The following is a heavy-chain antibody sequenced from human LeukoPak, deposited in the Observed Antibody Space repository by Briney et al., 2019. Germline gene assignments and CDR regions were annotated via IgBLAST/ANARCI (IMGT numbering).Heavy chain of an antibody. J-gene: IGHJ3*02. CDR1: GFTVSSNY. D-gene: IGHD3-9*01. Sequence: QPGGSLRLSCAASGFTVSSNYMSWVRQAPGKGLEWVSGIYSGGSTDYADSVKGRFTISRDTSKNTLYLQMNSLRVEDTAVYYCARSSHYDILTGYSEEDAFGIWGQGTMVTVSS. CDR2: IYSGGST. CDR3: ARSSHYDILTGYSEEDAFGI. V-gene: IGHV3-53*01.